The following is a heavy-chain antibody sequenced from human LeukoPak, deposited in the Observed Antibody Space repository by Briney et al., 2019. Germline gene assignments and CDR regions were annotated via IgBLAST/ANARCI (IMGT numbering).Heavy chain of an antibody. V-gene: IGHV1-18*01. J-gene: IGHJ4*02. CDR1: GYTFTNRG. D-gene: IGHD2-15*01. CDR2: ISTYTGDT. CDR3: ARESGGNTMAGDY. Sequence: ASVKVSCKASGYTFTNRGISWVRQAPGHGLEWMGWISTYTGDTNFAQNFQGRVTLTTDTTTSTAYMELRSLRSDDTAVYYCARESGGNTMAGDYWGQGALVTVSS.